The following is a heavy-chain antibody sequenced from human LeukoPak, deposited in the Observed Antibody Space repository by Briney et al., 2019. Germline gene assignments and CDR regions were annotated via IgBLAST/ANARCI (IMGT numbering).Heavy chain of an antibody. V-gene: IGHV3-73*01. J-gene: IGHJ4*02. CDR1: GFTFSGSV. D-gene: IGHD6-19*01. CDR2: ITTKPNSYAT. CDR3: TSGSGWYSPDY. Sequence: GGSLKLSCAASGFTFSGSVMHWVRQASGKGLEWVGRITTKPNSYATVYAASVKGRFTISSDESKNTAYLQMNSLKTEDTAVYYCTSGSGWYSPDYWGQGTLVTVSS.